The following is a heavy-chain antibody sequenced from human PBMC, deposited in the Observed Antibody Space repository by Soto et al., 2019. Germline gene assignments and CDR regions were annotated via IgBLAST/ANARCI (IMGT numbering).Heavy chain of an antibody. J-gene: IGHJ3*02. CDR2: ISGGGDGT. CDR3: AKKGLGSLTAYCNSGDCHYAFDI. D-gene: IGHD2-21*02. CDR1: GFTFSNYA. Sequence: EVQLLESGGGLVQPGGSLRLSCAASGFTFSNYAMTWVRQAPGKGLEWVSTISGGGDGTFYADSVKGRFTISRDNSRNTVYLQMNSLGAEDPAVYYCAKKGLGSLTAYCNSGDCHYAFDIWGQGTMVTVSS. V-gene: IGHV3-23*01.